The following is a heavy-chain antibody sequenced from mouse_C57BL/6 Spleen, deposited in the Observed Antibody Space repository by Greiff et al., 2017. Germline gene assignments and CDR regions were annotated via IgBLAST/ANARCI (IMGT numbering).Heavy chain of an antibody. CDR3: ASPLD. V-gene: IGHV1-26*01. CDR2: INPNNGGT. J-gene: IGHJ2*01. Sequence: VQLQQSGPELVKPGASVKISCKASGYTFTDYYMNWVKQSHGKSLEWIGDINPNNGGTSYNQKFKGKATLTVDKSSSTAYMELRSLTSEYSAVYYCASPLDWGQGTTLTVSS. CDR1: GYTFTDYY.